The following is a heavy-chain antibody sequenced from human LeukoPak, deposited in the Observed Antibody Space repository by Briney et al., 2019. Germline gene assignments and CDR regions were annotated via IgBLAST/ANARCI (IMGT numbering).Heavy chain of an antibody. J-gene: IGHJ6*03. V-gene: IGHV3-21*01. CDR1: GFTFSSYS. CDR3: ARVRAITMVRGVHTYYYYYMDV. Sequence: GGSLRLSCAASGFTFSSYSMNWVRQAPGKGLEWVSSISSSSSYIYYADSVKGRFTISRDNAKNSLYLQMNSLRAEDTAVYYCARVRAITMVRGVHTYYYYYMDVWGKGTTVTISS. CDR2: ISSSSSYI. D-gene: IGHD3-10*01.